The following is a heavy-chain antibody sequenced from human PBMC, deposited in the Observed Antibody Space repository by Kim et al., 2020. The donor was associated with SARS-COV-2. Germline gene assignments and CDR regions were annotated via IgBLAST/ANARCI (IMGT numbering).Heavy chain of an antibody. D-gene: IGHD3-3*01. CDR2: FDPGDGET. Sequence: ASVKVSCKVSGYSLSELPMHWVRQAPGKGLEWMGRFDPGDGETIFMRKFQGRIAMTEDTSTDTAYLELSGLRLDDTAVYYCATGGSWSGYYVALAYWGQGTLVSVAS. CDR1: GYSLSELP. V-gene: IGHV1-24*01. CDR3: ATGGSWSGYYVALAY. J-gene: IGHJ4*02.